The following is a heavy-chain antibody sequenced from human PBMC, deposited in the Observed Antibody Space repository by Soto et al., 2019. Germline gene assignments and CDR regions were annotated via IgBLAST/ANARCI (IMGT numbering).Heavy chain of an antibody. D-gene: IGHD3-10*01. J-gene: IGHJ6*02. CDR2: ISYDGSNK. Sequence: GGSLRLSSAASGFTFSSYGMHWVRQAPGKGLEWVAVISYDGSNKYYADSVKGRFTISRDNSKNTLYLQMNSLRAEDTAVYYCAKDYGSGRRYYYYGMYVWGQGTTVTVSS. V-gene: IGHV3-30*18. CDR3: AKDYGSGRRYYYYGMYV. CDR1: GFTFSSYG.